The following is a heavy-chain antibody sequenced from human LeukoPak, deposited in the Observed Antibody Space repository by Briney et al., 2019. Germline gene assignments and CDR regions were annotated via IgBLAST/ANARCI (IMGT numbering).Heavy chain of an antibody. V-gene: IGHV1-2*02. CDR2: INPNSGGT. CDR3: ATGLAKNDFYYYYMDV. CDR1: GYTFTGYY. J-gene: IGHJ6*03. Sequence: ASVKVSCKASGYTFTGYYMHWVRQAPGQGLEWMGWINPNSGGTNYAQKFQGRVTMTEDTSTDTVYMELSSLRSEDTAVYYCATGLAKNDFYYYYMDVWGKGTTVTVSS.